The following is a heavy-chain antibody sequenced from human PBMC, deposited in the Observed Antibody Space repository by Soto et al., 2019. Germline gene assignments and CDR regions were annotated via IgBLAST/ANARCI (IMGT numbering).Heavy chain of an antibody. CDR1: GYTFNSYG. CDR2: ISAYNGNT. Sequence: GASVKVSFKASGYTFNSYGISWVRQAPGQGVEWMGWISAYNGNTNYAQKLQGRVTMTTDTSTSTAYMELRSLRSDDTAVYYCARDNVDTIFGVVIFPLDPWGQGTLVTVSS. V-gene: IGHV1-18*01. J-gene: IGHJ5*02. CDR3: ARDNVDTIFGVVIFPLDP. D-gene: IGHD3-3*01.